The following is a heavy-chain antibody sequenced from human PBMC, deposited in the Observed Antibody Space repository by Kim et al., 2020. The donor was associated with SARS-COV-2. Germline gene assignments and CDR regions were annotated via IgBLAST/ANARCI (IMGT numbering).Heavy chain of an antibody. Sequence: ASVKVSCKVSGYTLTELSMHWVRQAPGKGLEWMGGFDPEDGETIYAQKFQGRVTMTEDTSTDTAYMELSSLRSEDTAVYYCATVEYYDFWSGYDAFDIWGQGTMVTVSS. V-gene: IGHV1-24*01. CDR2: FDPEDGET. CDR1: GYTLTELS. D-gene: IGHD3-3*01. CDR3: ATVEYYDFWSGYDAFDI. J-gene: IGHJ3*02.